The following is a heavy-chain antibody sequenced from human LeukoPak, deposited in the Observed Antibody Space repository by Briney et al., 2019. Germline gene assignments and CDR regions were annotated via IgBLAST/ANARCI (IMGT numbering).Heavy chain of an antibody. V-gene: IGHV4-59*01. CDR1: GGSISSYY. Sequence: SSETLSLTGIVSGGSISSYYWSWIRQPPGKGLEWIGYIYYSGSTNYNPSLKSRVTISVDTSKNQFSLKLSSVTAADTAVYFCARGGVNIDYWGQGTLVTVSS. CDR3: ARGGVNIDY. D-gene: IGHD3-10*01. J-gene: IGHJ4*02. CDR2: IYYSGST.